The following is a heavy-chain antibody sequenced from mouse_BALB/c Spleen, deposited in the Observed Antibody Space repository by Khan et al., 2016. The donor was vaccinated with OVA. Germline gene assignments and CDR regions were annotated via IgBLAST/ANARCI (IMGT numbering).Heavy chain of an antibody. CDR1: GFPLTSYG. D-gene: IGHD1-1*01. CDR2: IWGDGST. V-gene: IGHV2-3*01. J-gene: IGHJ4*01. CDR3: AKFTPDYYSMDY. Sequence: QVQLKQSGPGLVAPSQSLSITCSISGFPLTSYGVNWVRQPPGKGLEWLGVIWGDGSTNYHSTLKSRLIITKDNSKRQVFLTLNSLQTDDTATYYCAKFTPDYYSMDYWGQGTSVTVSS.